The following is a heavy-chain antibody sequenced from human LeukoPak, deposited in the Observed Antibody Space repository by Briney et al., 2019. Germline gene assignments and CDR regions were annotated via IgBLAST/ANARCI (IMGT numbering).Heavy chain of an antibody. J-gene: IGHJ6*03. Sequence: QTGGSLRLPCAASGFTFSSYSMNWVRQAPGKGLEWVSYISSSSSTIYYADSVKGRFTISRDNAKNSLYLQMNSLRAEDTAVYYCARGKMAGNYYMDVWGKGTTVTVSS. V-gene: IGHV3-48*04. CDR1: GFTFSSYS. CDR2: ISSSSSTI. D-gene: IGHD2-8*01. CDR3: ARGKMAGNYYMDV.